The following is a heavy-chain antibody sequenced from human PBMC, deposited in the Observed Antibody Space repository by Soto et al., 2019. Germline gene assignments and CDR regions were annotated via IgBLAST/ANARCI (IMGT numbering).Heavy chain of an antibody. J-gene: IGHJ1*01. CDR2: IYYTGST. V-gene: IGHV4-31*11. CDR3: ARDEGNSGWYRSRYFLH. Sequence: SETLSLTCAVSGGSISSGGSYWSWIRQHPGKGLEWIGYIYYTGSTSYNPSLKSRVTISVDTSKNQFSLTLSSVTAADTAVYYCARDEGNSGWYRSRYFLHWGQGALVTVSS. CDR1: GGSISSGGSY. D-gene: IGHD6-19*01.